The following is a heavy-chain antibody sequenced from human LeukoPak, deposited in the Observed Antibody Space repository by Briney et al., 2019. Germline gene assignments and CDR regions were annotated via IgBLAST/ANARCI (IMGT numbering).Heavy chain of an antibody. D-gene: IGHD2-21*02. CDR2: IYYSGST. CDR3: ARGGDWLFDY. CDR1: GGSISSGGYY. V-gene: IGHV4-31*03. Sequence: KASETLSLTCTVSGGSISSGGYYWSWIRQHPGKGLEWIGYIYYSGSTYYNPSLKSRVTISVDKSKNQFSLELNSVTAADTAVYYCARGGDWLFDYWGQGILVTVSS. J-gene: IGHJ4*02.